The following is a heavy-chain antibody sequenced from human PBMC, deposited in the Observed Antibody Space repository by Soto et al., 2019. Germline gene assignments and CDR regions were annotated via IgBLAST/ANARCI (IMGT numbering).Heavy chain of an antibody. CDR1: GFTFSSYA. V-gene: IGHV3-23*01. CDR2: ISGSGGGT. CDR3: AKFGMATTKRSPPYYIDY. Sequence: EVQVLESGGGLVQPGGSLRLSCAASGFTFSSYAMSWVRQAPGKWLEWVSSISGSGGGTYYADSVKGRFTFSRDNSKNTLYLQMNSLRAEDTAVYYCAKFGMATTKRSPPYYIDYWGQGALVTVSS. J-gene: IGHJ4*02. D-gene: IGHD1-1*01.